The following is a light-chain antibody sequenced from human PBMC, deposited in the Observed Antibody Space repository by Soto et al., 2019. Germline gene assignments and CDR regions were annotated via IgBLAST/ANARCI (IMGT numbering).Light chain of an antibody. CDR1: QSLLHSNGYNY. Sequence: DIVMTQSPLSLPVTPGEPASISCRSSQSLLHSNGYNYMDWYLQKPGQSPQLLIYLGSNRASGVPERFSGSGSGKDFTLKISRVEDEDVGVYYCMQALHTPTFGQGTKLEIK. CDR3: MQALHTPT. CDR2: LGS. J-gene: IGKJ2*01. V-gene: IGKV2-28*01.